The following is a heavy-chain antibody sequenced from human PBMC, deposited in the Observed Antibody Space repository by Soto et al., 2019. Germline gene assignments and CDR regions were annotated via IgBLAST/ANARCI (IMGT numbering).Heavy chain of an antibody. CDR1: GGSVRSGNYY. CDR3: ASALYFSGGSCSFDP. D-gene: IGHD2-15*01. J-gene: IGHJ5*02. CDR2: IYYTGST. Sequence: SQTLSLTCTVSGGSVRSGNYYWSWIRQPPGKGLEWIGFIYYTGSTSYNPSLKSRVTISMDTSKNQFSLKLTSVTAADTAVYYCASALYFSGGSCSFDPWGQGTLVTVSS. V-gene: IGHV4-61*01.